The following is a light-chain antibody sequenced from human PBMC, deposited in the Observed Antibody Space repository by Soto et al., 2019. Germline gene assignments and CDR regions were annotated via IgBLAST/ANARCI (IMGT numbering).Light chain of an antibody. J-gene: IGKJ1*01. V-gene: IGKV1-5*01. Sequence: IQMTQSPSTLSASVGDRVTITCRASQSISSWLAWYQQKPGKAPKLLIYAASSLESGVPSRFSGSGFGTDFTLTISSLQPEDFATYYCQQANSFPQTFGQGTKVDIK. CDR3: QQANSFPQT. CDR2: AAS. CDR1: QSISSW.